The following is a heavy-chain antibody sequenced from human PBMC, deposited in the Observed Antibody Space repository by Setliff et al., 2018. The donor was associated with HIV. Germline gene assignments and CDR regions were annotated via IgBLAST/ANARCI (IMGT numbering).Heavy chain of an antibody. CDR1: GYTLTTFG. J-gene: IGHJ4*02. D-gene: IGHD1-26*01. CDR2: INTETGNP. Sequence: GASVKVSCKASGYTLTTFGISWVRQAPGQGLEWMGWINTETGNPMYAQGFTGRFVFSLDTSVSTAFLQINSLKAEDTAMYYCARVGSYWSTFDYWGQGALVTVSS. V-gene: IGHV7-4-1*02. CDR3: ARVGSYWSTFDY.